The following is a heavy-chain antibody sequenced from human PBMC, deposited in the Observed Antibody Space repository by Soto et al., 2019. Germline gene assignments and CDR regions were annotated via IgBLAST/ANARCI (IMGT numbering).Heavy chain of an antibody. CDR1: GVSVRSYT. CDR3: ARDGMTTGDT. D-gene: IGHD2-21*02. V-gene: IGHV4-4*07. Sequence: QLQLQESGPGQVRPSEALSLTCIFSGVSVRSYTWSWVRQPADKGLEWIGRVFSIVSATYNPSLKSRVSISMDTPENRICLKPDSVTAADAGVYFCARDGMTTGDTWGPGTLVTVSS. J-gene: IGHJ4*02. CDR2: VFSIVSA.